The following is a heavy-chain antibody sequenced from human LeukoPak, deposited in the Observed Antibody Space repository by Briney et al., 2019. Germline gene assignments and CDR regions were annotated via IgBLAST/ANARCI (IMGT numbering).Heavy chain of an antibody. CDR1: GFPFNIYG. CDR2: IQYDENDK. V-gene: IGHV3-30*05. CDR3: ARDPKRYCSGGSCYVDS. Sequence: GGSLRLSCAASGFPFNIYGMHWVRQAPGKGLEGVAIIQYDENDKFYGDSEKGRFTISRDYSKNTLYLQMNNLRAEDTAVYYCARDPKRYCSGGSCYVDSWGQGTLVTVSS. D-gene: IGHD2-15*01. J-gene: IGHJ4*02.